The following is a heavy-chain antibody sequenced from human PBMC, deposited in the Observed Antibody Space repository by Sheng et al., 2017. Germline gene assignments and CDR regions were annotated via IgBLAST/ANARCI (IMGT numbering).Heavy chain of an antibody. V-gene: IGHV1-2*02. Sequence: QVQLVQSGAEVKKPGASVKVSCKASGYTFTGYYMHWVRQAPGQGLEWMGWINPNSGGTNYAQKFQGRVTMTRDTSISTAYMELSRLRSDDTAVYYCARDFRGPTVTKDVAVDDYWGQGTLVTVSS. CDR2: INPNSGGT. CDR1: GYTFTGYY. CDR3: ARDFRGPTVTKDVAVDDY. D-gene: IGHD4-17*01. J-gene: IGHJ4*02.